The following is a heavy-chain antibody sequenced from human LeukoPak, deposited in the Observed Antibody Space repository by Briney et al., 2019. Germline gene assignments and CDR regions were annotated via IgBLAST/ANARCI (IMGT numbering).Heavy chain of an antibody. J-gene: IGHJ4*02. CDR2: IYSSGST. Sequence: SQTLSLTCTVSGASIRSGSYYWTWIRQPAGKGLEWIGRIYSSGSTNYNPSLKSRVTISVDTSKNQFSLKLSSVTAADTAVYYCARERSGSQEWGQGTLVTVSS. V-gene: IGHV4-61*02. CDR1: GASIRSGSYY. D-gene: IGHD1-26*01. CDR3: ARERSGSQE.